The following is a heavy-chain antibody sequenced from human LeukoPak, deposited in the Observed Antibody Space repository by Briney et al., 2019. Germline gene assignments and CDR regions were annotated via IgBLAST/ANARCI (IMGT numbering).Heavy chain of an antibody. J-gene: IGHJ4*02. CDR3: ARRVYGYEDQEYYFDY. Sequence: AESLKISSKGSGYNFATYCIGWVRQMPRKGLDWMGINYPDNSDTRYSPSFQGQVTISADKTISTAYLQWSSLKASDTAMYYCARRVYGYEDQEYYFDYWGQGTLVTVSS. CDR1: GYNFATYC. D-gene: IGHD5-18*01. CDR2: NYPDNSDT. V-gene: IGHV5-51*01.